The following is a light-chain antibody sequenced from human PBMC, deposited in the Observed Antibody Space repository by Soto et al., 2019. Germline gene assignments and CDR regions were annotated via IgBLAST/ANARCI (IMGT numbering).Light chain of an antibody. CDR3: QQSYDTPRLT. CDR1: QSISNY. Sequence: DIQMTQSQSTLSASVGGRFTITCGASQSISNYLNWYQQRPGRAPKVLLFAASSLQSGVPSRFSGSGSGTDFTLTISSLQPEDFATYYCQQSYDTPRLTFGQGTRLEIK. J-gene: IGKJ5*01. V-gene: IGKV1-39*01. CDR2: AAS.